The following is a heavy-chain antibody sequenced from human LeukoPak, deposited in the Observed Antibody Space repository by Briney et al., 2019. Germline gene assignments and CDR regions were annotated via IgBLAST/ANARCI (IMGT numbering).Heavy chain of an antibody. CDR3: ARDPSITMIVVVNNWFDP. V-gene: IGHV1-24*01. CDR1: GYTLTELS. J-gene: IGHJ5*02. D-gene: IGHD3-22*01. Sequence: ASVKVSCKVSGYTLTELSMHWVRQAPGKGLEWMGGFDPEDGETIYAQKFQGRVTMTEDTSTSTAYMELRSLRSDDTAVYYCARDPSITMIVVVNNWFDPWGQGTLVTASS. CDR2: FDPEDGET.